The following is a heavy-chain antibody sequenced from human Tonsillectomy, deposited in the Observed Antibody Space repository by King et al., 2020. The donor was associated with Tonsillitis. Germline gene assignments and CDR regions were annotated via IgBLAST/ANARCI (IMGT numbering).Heavy chain of an antibody. V-gene: IGHV4-59*01. Sequence: QLQESGPGLVKPSETLSLTCTVSGASITSYYWSWIRQPPGKGLEWIGYIYYSGITNNNPSLKSRVTISVDTSKNQFSLKLSSVTAADTAVYYCARARGGEFDYWGQGTLVTVSS. CDR1: GASITSYY. D-gene: IGHD2-21*01. CDR3: ARARGGEFDY. CDR2: IYYSGIT. J-gene: IGHJ4*02.